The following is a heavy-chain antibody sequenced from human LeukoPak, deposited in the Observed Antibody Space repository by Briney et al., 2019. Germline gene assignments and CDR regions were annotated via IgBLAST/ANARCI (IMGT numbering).Heavy chain of an antibody. V-gene: IGHV4-59*01. Sequence: SETLSLTCTVSGGSISSYYWSWIRQPPGKGLEWIGYIYYSGSTNYNPSLKSRVTISVDTSKNQFSLKLSSVTAADTAVYYCARAPSNSGYNWFDPWGQGTLVTVSS. D-gene: IGHD2-2*03. CDR2: IYYSGST. CDR3: ARAPSNSGYNWFDP. J-gene: IGHJ5*02. CDR1: GGSISSYY.